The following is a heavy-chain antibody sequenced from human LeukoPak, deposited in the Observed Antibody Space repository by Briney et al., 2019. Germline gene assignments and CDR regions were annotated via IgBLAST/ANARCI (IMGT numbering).Heavy chain of an antibody. D-gene: IGHD3-9*01. CDR3: AKGPNYNILTGWRKTHNAFDI. CDR2: INWNGGST. CDR1: GFTFEDYG. V-gene: IGHV3-20*04. J-gene: IGHJ3*02. Sequence: GGSLRLSCAASGFTFEDYGMSWVSQVPGKGVEWVSNINWNGGSTGYADSVKGRFTISRDNAKKSLYLQMNRLRADDTAVYYCAKGPNYNILTGWRKTHNAFDIWGQGTMVTVSS.